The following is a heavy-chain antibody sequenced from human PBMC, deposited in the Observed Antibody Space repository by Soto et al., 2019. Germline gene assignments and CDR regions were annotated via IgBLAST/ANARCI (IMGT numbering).Heavy chain of an antibody. CDR3: AKERRIAETGHRCVNWFDP. CDR2: ISYDGSNK. V-gene: IGHV3-30*18. D-gene: IGHD6-13*01. J-gene: IGHJ5*02. CDR1: GFTFSSYG. Sequence: GGSLRLSCAASGFTFSSYGMHWVRQAPGKGLEWVAVISYDGSNKYYADSVKGRFTISRDNSKNTLYLQMNSLRAEDTAVYYCAKERRIAETGHRCVNWFDPWGQGTLVTVSS.